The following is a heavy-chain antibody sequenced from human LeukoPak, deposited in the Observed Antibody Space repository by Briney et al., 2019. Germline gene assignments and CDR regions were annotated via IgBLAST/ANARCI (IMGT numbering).Heavy chain of an antibody. CDR1: GGSMSRYY. CDR3: ARVRYEGFDP. Sequence: PSETLSLTCTVSGGSMSRYYWSWIRQPAGKGLEWIGRIYTSGSTNYNPSLKSRVTMSVDTSRNQFSLSLRSVTAADTAVYYCARVRYEGFDPRGQGTLVTVSS. CDR2: IYTSGST. J-gene: IGHJ5*02. D-gene: IGHD3-3*01. V-gene: IGHV4-4*07.